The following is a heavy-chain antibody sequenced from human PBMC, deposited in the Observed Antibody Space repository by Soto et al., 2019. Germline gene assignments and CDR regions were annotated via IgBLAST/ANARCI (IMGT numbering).Heavy chain of an antibody. Sequence: EAQLLESGGDLVQPGGSLRLSCAASGFIFTSYAMSWVRQAPGKGLEWVSSINVDDNTYYAESVRGRFTISRDNSKNTLYLQMNSLRAEDTALYYCAKNYYFDYWGRGTLVTVSS. CDR1: GFIFTSYA. CDR2: INVDDNT. V-gene: IGHV3-23*01. CDR3: AKNYYFDY. J-gene: IGHJ4*02.